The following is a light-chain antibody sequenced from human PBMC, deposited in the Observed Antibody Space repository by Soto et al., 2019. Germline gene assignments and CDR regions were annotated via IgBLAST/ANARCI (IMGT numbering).Light chain of an antibody. CDR1: QSILYSSNNKNS. Sequence: DIVMTQSPDSLAVSLGERATINCKSSQSILYSSNNKNSLVWYQQSPGQPPKVLIYWGSAREFGVPDRFSGSGSGTDFTLTISSLQAEDVAVYYCQQYFTTPRTFGQGTKVEIK. CDR2: WGS. J-gene: IGKJ1*01. CDR3: QQYFTTPRT. V-gene: IGKV4-1*01.